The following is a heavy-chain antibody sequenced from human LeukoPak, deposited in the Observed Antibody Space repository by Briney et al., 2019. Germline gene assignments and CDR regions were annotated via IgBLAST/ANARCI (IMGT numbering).Heavy chain of an antibody. CDR2: IFHTGST. CDR1: GYSISDGNY. CDR3: ARRRDGYNFGSFYFDY. J-gene: IGHJ4*02. Sequence: SETLSLTCTVSGYSISDGNYWGWIRQPPGKGLEWIGSIFHTGSTYDNPSLKSRVTTSVDTSKNQFFLSLNSVTAADTAVYYCARRRDGYNFGSFYFDYWGQGILVTVSS. V-gene: IGHV4-38-2*02. D-gene: IGHD5-24*01.